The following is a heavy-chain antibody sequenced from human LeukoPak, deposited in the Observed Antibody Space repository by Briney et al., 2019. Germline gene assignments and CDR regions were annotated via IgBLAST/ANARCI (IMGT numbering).Heavy chain of an antibody. CDR3: ARVLVVVAATAIWFDP. V-gene: IGHV4-59*01. Sequence: SETLSLTCTVSGGSLSSYYWSWIRQPPGKGLEGIGYIYYSGSTNCNPSLKSRVTISVDTSKNQFSLKLSSVTAADTAVYYCARVLVVVAATAIWFDPWGQGTLVTVSS. CDR2: IYYSGST. D-gene: IGHD2-15*01. J-gene: IGHJ5*02. CDR1: GGSLSSYY.